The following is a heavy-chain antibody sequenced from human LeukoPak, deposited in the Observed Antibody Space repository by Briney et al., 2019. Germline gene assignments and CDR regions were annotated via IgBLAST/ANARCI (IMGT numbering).Heavy chain of an antibody. D-gene: IGHD6-13*01. CDR2: IYHSGST. V-gene: IGHV4-30-2*01. CDR1: GGSISSGGYS. Sequence: SQTLSLTCAVSGGSISSGGYSWSWIRQPPGKGLEWIGYIYHSGSTYYNPSLKSRVTISVGRSKNQFSLKLSSVTAADTAVYYCARRYSSSWYYYYGMDVWGQGTTVTVSS. CDR3: ARRYSSSWYYYYGMDV. J-gene: IGHJ6*02.